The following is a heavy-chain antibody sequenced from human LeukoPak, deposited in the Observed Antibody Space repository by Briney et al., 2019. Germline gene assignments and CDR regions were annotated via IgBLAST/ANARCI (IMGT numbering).Heavy chain of an antibody. CDR2: ISSSSSYI. V-gene: IGHV3-21*01. Sequence: GGSLRPSCGASGFTFSSHGMNWVRQAPGKGLEWVSSISSSSSYIYYADSVKGRFTISRDNAKNSLYLQMNSLRAEDTAVYYCARVGLGVTKFFDYWGQGTLVTVSS. J-gene: IGHJ4*02. D-gene: IGHD4-17*01. CDR3: ARVGLGVTKFFDY. CDR1: GFTFSSHG.